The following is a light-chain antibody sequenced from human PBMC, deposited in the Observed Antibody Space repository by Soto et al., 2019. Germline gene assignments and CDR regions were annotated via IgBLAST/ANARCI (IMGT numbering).Light chain of an antibody. Sequence: EIVMTQSPATLSLSPGERATLSCRASQSVSSSYLSWYQQKPGQAPRLLIYGASTRATGIPARFSGSGSGTHFTLTTSILQPEEFAVYYCQQDYNLRSFCGGTKVEIK. CDR1: QSVSSSY. CDR2: GAS. V-gene: IGKV3D-7*01. CDR3: QQDYNLRS. J-gene: IGKJ4*01.